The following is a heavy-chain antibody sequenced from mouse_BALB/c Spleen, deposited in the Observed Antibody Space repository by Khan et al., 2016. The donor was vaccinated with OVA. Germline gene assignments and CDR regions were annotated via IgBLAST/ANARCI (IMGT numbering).Heavy chain of an antibody. V-gene: IGHV2-3*01. CDR1: GFSLTSYG. CDR3: AIIYYGFDWFAY. J-gene: IGHJ3*01. Sequence: QVQLKESGPGLVAPSQSLSITCTVSGFSLTSYGVSWVRQPPGKGLEWLGVIWGDGSTNYHSALISRLSISKDNSKSQVFLKLNSRQTDDTATYYCAIIYYGFDWFAYWGQGTLVTVSA. CDR2: IWGDGST. D-gene: IGHD2-1*01.